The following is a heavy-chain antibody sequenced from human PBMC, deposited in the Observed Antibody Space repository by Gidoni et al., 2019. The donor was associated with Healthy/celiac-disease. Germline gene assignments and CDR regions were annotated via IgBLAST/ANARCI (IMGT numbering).Heavy chain of an antibody. CDR2: INHSGST. V-gene: IGHV4-34*01. CDR1: GGSFSGYY. CDR3: ARLTNYYYGMDV. J-gene: IGHJ6*02. D-gene: IGHD1-1*01. Sequence: QVQLKQWGAGLLKPSETLSLTCAVYGGSFSGYYWSWIRQPPGKGLEWIGEINHSGSTNYNPSLKSRVTISVDTSKNQFSLKLSSVTAADTAVYYCARLTNYYYGMDVWGQGTTVTVSS.